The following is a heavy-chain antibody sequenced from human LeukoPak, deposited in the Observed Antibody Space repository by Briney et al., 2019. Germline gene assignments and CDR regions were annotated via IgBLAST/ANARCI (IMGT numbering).Heavy chain of an antibody. CDR3: ASRVGVTGLLGSN. CDR2: IYYSGTT. Sequence: PSETLSLTCAVSGGSIRSSNWWSWVRQPPGKGLEWIGEIYYSGTTNYNPSLKSRVTISVDTSKNQFSLKLISVTAADTAVYYCASRVGVTGLLGSNWGQGTLVTVSS. CDR1: GGSIRSSNW. D-gene: IGHD1-26*01. V-gene: IGHV4-4*02. J-gene: IGHJ4*02.